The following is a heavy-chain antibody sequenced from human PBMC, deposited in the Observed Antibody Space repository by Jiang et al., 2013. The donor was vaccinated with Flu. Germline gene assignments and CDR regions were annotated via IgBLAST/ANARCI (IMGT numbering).Heavy chain of an antibody. CDR3: ARYWNYYDTTGFALDY. CDR1: GGSVNSGRYY. CDR2: IYYSGRT. D-gene: IGHD3-22*01. J-gene: IGHJ4*02. V-gene: IGHV4-39*07. Sequence: LLKPSETLSLTCTVSGGSVNSGRYYWAWIRQPPGMGLEWIANIYYSGRTYHNPSLQSRLTMSVDTSRNQFSLELTSVTAADTAVYYCARYWNYYDTTGFALDYWGQGTLVTVSS.